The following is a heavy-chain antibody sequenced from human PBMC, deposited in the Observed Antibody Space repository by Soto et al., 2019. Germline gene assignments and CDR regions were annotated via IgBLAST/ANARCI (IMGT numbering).Heavy chain of an antibody. CDR2: IKSKAFGGTP. Sequence: HPGGSLRLSCSPSGFTFGDYAMNWFRQAPGKGLEWVGFIKSKAFGGTPEYAASVKGRFTISRDDSMSIAYLQMSSLKTDDTAVYYCTRDHYGRGFSSGAFDSWGQGTPVTVSS. V-gene: IGHV3-49*03. D-gene: IGHD5-18*01. J-gene: IGHJ4*02. CDR1: GFTFGDYA. CDR3: TRDHYGRGFSSGAFDS.